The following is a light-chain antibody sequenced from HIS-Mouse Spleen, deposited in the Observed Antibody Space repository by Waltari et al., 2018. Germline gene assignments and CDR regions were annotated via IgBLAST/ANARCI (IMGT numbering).Light chain of an antibody. CDR2: DFS. CDR3: SSYTSSSTYV. CDR1: SSDVGGYNY. J-gene: IGLJ1*01. V-gene: IGLV2-14*03. Sequence: QSALTQPASVSGSPGQSITISCTGTSSDVGGYNYFSWYQQHPGKAPKLRIYDFSNRPSGVSNRFSGSKAGNTASLTISGLQAEDEADYYCSSYTSSSTYVFGTGTKVTVL.